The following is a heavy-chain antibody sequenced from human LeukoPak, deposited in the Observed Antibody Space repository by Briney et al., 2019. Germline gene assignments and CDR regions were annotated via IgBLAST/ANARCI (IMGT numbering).Heavy chain of an antibody. CDR3: ARALWFGELLDSGIAFDI. CDR1: GGSISSYY. J-gene: IGHJ3*02. D-gene: IGHD3-10*01. CDR2: IYYSGST. V-gene: IGHV4-59*01. Sequence: SETLPLTCTVSGGSISSYYWSWIRQPPGKGLEWIGYIYYSGSTNYNPSLKSRVTISVDTSKNQFSLKLSSVTAADTAVYYCARALWFGELLDSGIAFDIWGQGTMVTVSS.